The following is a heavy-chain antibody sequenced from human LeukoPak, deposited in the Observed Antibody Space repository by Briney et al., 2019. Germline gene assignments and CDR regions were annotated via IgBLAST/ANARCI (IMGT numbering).Heavy chain of an antibody. CDR1: GYTFTSYW. Sequence: PGESLKISGKGSGYTFTSYWISWVRQMPGKGLEWMGKIDPSDSYTSYSPSFQGHVTISADKSISAAFLQWSSLKASETAMYYCARHSHYDFWSGYLDYWGQGTLVTVSS. CDR2: IDPSDSYT. J-gene: IGHJ4*02. CDR3: ARHSHYDFWSGYLDY. V-gene: IGHV5-10-1*01. D-gene: IGHD3-3*01.